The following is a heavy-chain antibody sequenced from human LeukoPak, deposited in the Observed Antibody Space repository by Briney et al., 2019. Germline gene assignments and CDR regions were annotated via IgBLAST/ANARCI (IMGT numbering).Heavy chain of an antibody. D-gene: IGHD3-10*01. CDR1: GGSITSSNW. Sequence: SGTLSLTCAVSGGSITSSNWWSWVRQPPGKGLEWIGEIYHSGDTNYNPSLKSRVTISLDKSKNQFSLRVSSVTAADTAVYYCARDMGQDAFDIWGQGTMVTVSS. CDR3: ARDMGQDAFDI. V-gene: IGHV4-4*02. J-gene: IGHJ3*02. CDR2: IYHSGDT.